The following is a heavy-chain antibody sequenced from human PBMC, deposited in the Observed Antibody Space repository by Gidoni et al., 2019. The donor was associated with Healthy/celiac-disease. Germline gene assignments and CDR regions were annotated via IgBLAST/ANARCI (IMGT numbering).Heavy chain of an antibody. D-gene: IGHD3-3*01. CDR2: IKQDGREK. CDR1: GFTFSSYC. V-gene: IGHV3-7*03. Sequence: EVQLVASGGGLVQPGGSLRLSCAASGFTFSSYCMSWVRQAPGKGMEWVANIKQDGREKYYVDSVKGRFTISRDNAKNSLYLQMNSLRAEDTAVYYCARGGFWSGYPPYYYYYGMDVWGQGTTVTVSS. CDR3: ARGGFWSGYPPYYYYYGMDV. J-gene: IGHJ6*02.